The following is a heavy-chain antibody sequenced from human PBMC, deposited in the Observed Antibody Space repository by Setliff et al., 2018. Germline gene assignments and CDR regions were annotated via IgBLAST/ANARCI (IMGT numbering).Heavy chain of an antibody. CDR3: TRDTNIVVVPPHRTAFDI. CDR1: GYSFAKYA. Sequence: ASVKVSCKASGYSFAKYALHWVRQAPGQRLEWMGWINAGNGNTKCSQNFQGRVTITRDTSASTAYVELSSLRSEDTAVYYCTRDTNIVVVPPHRTAFDIWGQGTMVTVSS. D-gene: IGHD2-2*01. CDR2: INAGNGNT. V-gene: IGHV1-3*01. J-gene: IGHJ3*02.